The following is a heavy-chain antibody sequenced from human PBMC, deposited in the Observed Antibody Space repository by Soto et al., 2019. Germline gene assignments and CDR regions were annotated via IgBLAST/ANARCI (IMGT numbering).Heavy chain of an antibody. D-gene: IGHD3-10*01. CDR1: GYTFTGYY. CDR2: INPNSGGT. J-gene: IGHJ5*02. Sequence: ASVKVSCKASGYTFTGYYMHWVRQAPGQGLEWMGWINPNSGGTNYAQKFQGWVTMTRDTSISTAYMELSRLRSDDTAVYYCARGDTMVRGVTSNWFDPWGQGTLVTVSS. CDR3: ARGDTMVRGVTSNWFDP. V-gene: IGHV1-2*04.